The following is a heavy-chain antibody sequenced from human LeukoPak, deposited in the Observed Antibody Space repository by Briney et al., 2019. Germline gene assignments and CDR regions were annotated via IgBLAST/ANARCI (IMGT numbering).Heavy chain of an antibody. Sequence: SETLSLTCTVSGGSISSYYWSWIRQPPGKGLEWIGFIFYSGTTNYNPSLKSRVTISVDTSKNQFSLKLSSVTAADTAVYYCARQIRWLRYWFDPWGQGTLVTVSS. CDR1: GGSISSYY. CDR3: ARQIRWLRYWFDP. V-gene: IGHV4-59*01. D-gene: IGHD5-12*01. CDR2: IFYSGTT. J-gene: IGHJ5*02.